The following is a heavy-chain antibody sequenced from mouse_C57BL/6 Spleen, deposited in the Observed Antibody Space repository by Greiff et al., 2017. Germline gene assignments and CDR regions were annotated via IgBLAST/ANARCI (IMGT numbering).Heavy chain of an antibody. J-gene: IGHJ2*01. CDR3: ARDPYYSNYDYFDY. CDR1: GFTFSSYA. Sequence: EVQGVESGGGLVKPGGSLKLSCAASGFTFSSYAMSWVRQTPEKRLGWVATISDGGSYTYYPDNVKGRFTISRDNAKNNLYLQMSHLKSEDTAMYYCARDPYYSNYDYFDYWGQGTTLTVSS. V-gene: IGHV5-4*01. D-gene: IGHD2-5*01. CDR2: ISDGGSYT.